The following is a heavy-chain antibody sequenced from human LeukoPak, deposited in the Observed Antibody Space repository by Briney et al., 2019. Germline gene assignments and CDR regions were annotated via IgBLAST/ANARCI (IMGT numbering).Heavy chain of an antibody. V-gene: IGHV5-51*01. D-gene: IGHD5-24*01. CDR3: ARQADGDKPRDY. CDR1: GYRFTSYW. CDR2: IRPGNSET. Sequence: GESLKISCKGSGYRFTSYWIGWVRQMLGKGLEWMGIIRPGNSETRYSPSFQGQVTLSVDRSITTAYLQWSSLKASDTAIYYCARQADGDKPRDYWGQGTLVTVSS. J-gene: IGHJ4*02.